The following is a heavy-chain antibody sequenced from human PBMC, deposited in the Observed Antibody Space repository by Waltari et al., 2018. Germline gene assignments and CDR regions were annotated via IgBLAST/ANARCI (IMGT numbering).Heavy chain of an antibody. V-gene: IGHV3-9*01. CDR2: ISWNSGSI. D-gene: IGHD6-19*01. Sequence: EVQLVESGGGLVQPGRSLRLSCAASGFTFDDYAMHWVRQAPGKGLEWGSGISWNSGSIGYADSVKGRFTISRDNAKNSLYLQMNSLRAEDTALYYCAKGGGGWYVGWYYFDYWGQGTLVTVSS. J-gene: IGHJ4*02. CDR3: AKGGGGWYVGWYYFDY. CDR1: GFTFDDYA.